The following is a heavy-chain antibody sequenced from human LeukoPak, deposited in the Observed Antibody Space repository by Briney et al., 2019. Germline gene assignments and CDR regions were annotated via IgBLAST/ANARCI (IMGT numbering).Heavy chain of an antibody. CDR2: INHSGST. J-gene: IGHJ4*02. CDR1: GGSFSGYY. D-gene: IGHD3-16*02. Sequence: SETLSLTCAVYGGSFSGYYWSWIRQPPGKGLEWIGEINHSGSTNYNPSLKSRVTISVDTSKNQFSLKLSSVTAADTAVHYCARGGMITFGGVIVDDYFDYWGQGTLVTVSS. CDR3: ARGGMITFGGVIVDDYFDY. V-gene: IGHV4-34*01.